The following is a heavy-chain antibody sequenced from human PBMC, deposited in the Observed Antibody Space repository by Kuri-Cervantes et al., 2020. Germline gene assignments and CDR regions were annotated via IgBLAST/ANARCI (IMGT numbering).Heavy chain of an antibody. Sequence: SETLSLTCTVSGGSISSYFWSWIRQPPGKGLEWIGYIYSSGSTNYNPSLRSRVTTSLDTSKNQFSLKLSSVTAADTAVYYCARFPYYYMDVWGKGTTVTVSS. CDR1: GGSISSYF. CDR3: ARFPYYYMDV. J-gene: IGHJ6*03. V-gene: IGHV4-59*01. CDR2: IYSSGST.